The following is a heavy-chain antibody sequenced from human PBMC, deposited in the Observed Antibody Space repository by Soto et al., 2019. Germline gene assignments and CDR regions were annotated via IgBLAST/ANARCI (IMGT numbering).Heavy chain of an antibody. Sequence: SETLSLTCTVSGGSISPYYWSWIRQPPGKGLEWIGYVYYSGNTNYNPSLESRVTISVDTSRNRFSLNLTSATAADTAVYYCARKGTAASYAHYYMDVWGRGTAVTVSS. CDR2: VYYSGNT. J-gene: IGHJ6*03. D-gene: IGHD6-13*01. CDR3: ARKGTAASYAHYYMDV. V-gene: IGHV4-59*01. CDR1: GGSISPYY.